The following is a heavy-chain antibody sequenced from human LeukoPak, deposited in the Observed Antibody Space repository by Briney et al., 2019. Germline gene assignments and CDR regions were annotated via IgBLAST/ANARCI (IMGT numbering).Heavy chain of an antibody. CDR3: ARVGVVVPAANPFDY. D-gene: IGHD2-2*01. CDR2: INPNSGGT. J-gene: IGHJ4*02. Sequence: GASVKVSCKASGYTFTGYYMHWVRQAPGQGLEWMGWINPNSGGTNYAQKFQGRVTITRDTSASTAYMELSSLRSEDTAVYYCARVGVVVPAANPFDYWGQGTLVTVSS. V-gene: IGHV1-2*02. CDR1: GYTFTGYY.